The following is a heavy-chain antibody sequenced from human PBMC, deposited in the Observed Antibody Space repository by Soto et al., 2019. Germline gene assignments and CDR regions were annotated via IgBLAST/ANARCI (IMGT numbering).Heavy chain of an antibody. Sequence: EVQLVESGGGLVKPVWSLRLSCAASGFTFSSYSMNWVRQAPWKGLEWVSSISSSSSYIYYADSLKGRFTISRDNAKNALYLQMNSVRVAYTAVYYCGRDWEMDDAFDIWGQGLMVNVSS. D-gene: IGHD1-26*01. CDR3: GRDWEMDDAFDI. V-gene: IGHV3-21*01. CDR2: ISSSSSYI. CDR1: GFTFSSYS. J-gene: IGHJ3*02.